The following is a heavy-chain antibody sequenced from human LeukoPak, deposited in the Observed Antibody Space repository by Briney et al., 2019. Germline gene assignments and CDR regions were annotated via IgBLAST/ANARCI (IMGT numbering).Heavy chain of an antibody. V-gene: IGHV4-39*01. CDR2: VFYSGGT. J-gene: IGHJ4*02. CDR1: GGSISSTSHY. CDR3: ARLIRYCSTNSCYPFDY. D-gene: IGHD2-2*01. Sequence: SETLSLTCTVSGGSISSTSHYWGWIRQPPGKGLEWIGGVFYSGGTYYNPSLKSRVTISIDTSKNQFSLKVNSVTAADTAVYSCARLIRYCSTNSCYPFDYWGQGTLVTVSS.